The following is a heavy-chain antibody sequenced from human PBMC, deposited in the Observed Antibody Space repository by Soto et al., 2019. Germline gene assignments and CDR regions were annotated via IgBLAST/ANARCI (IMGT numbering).Heavy chain of an antibody. V-gene: IGHV3-48*02. J-gene: IGHJ6*02. Sequence: EVQLVESGGGLVQPGGSLRLSCAASGFTFSSYSMNWVRQAPGKGLEWVSYISSISSTIYYADSVKGRFTISRDNAKNSLYLQMNSLRDEDTAVYYCARDRMDIVVVVAAHNYYYYYGMDVWGQGTTVTVSS. CDR1: GFTFSSYS. CDR2: ISSISSTI. D-gene: IGHD2-15*01. CDR3: ARDRMDIVVVVAAHNYYYYYGMDV.